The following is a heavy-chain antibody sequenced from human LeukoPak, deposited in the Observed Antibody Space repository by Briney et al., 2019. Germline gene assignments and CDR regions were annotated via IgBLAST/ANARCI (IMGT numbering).Heavy chain of an antibody. CDR3: ARDLGYSYGYFLDY. CDR1: GYTFTSYD. D-gene: IGHD5-18*01. CDR2: MNPNSGNT. Sequence: ASVKVSCKASGYTFTSYDINWVRQATGQGLEWMGWMNPNSGNTGYAQKFQGRVTITRNTSISTAYMELSSLRSEDTAVYYCARDLGYSYGYFLDYWGQGTLVTVSS. V-gene: IGHV1-8*03. J-gene: IGHJ4*02.